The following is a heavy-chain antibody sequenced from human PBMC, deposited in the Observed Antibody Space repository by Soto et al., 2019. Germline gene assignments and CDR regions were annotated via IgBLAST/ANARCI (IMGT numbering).Heavy chain of an antibody. CDR3: ARLVRGTGGERRYFDF. CDR1: GGSISSSSYY. D-gene: IGHD3-10*01. V-gene: IGHV4-39*01. CDR2: IHYSGST. J-gene: IGHJ4*02. Sequence: QLQLQESGPGLVKASETLSLTCTVSGGSISSSSYYWGWIRQPPGKRLEWIGNIHYSGSTDYNPSVESPVTRSVDTSRSQFSLRLTSVTATDTALYYCARLVRGTGGERRYFDFWGQGTLVTVSS.